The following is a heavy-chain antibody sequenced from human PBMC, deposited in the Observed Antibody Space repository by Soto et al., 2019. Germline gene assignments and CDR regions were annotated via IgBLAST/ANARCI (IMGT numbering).Heavy chain of an antibody. Sequence: GGSLRLSCAASGFTFSSYDMHWVRQATGKGLEWVSAIGTAGDTYYPSYVKGRFTISRENAKNSLYLQMNSLRAGDTAVYYCARSVRGAARPTYYMDVWGKGTTVTVSS. CDR3: ARSVRGAARPTYYMDV. D-gene: IGHD6-6*01. J-gene: IGHJ6*03. CDR2: IGTAGDT. CDR1: GFTFSSYD. V-gene: IGHV3-13*01.